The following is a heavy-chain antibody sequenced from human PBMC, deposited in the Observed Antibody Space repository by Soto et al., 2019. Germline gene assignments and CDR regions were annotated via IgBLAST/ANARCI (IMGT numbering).Heavy chain of an antibody. Sequence: SVEVSCKASGFTFTSSAVQWVRQARGQRLEWIGWIVVGSGNTNYAQRFQERVTITRDMSTSTAYMELSSLRSEDTAVYYCAADYPGTPYYYYGMDVWGQGTTVPSP. CDR3: AADYPGTPYYYYGMDV. J-gene: IGHJ6*02. CDR2: IVVGSGNT. V-gene: IGHV1-58*01. CDR1: GFTFTSSA. D-gene: IGHD1-1*01.